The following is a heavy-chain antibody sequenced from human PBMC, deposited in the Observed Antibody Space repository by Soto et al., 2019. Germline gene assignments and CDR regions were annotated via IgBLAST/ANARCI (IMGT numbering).Heavy chain of an antibody. CDR1: GYRSTSYA. V-gene: IGHV1-18*01. Sequence: GGSGNVSCKACGYRSTSYALNSACQAPELRLEWMGWISAYNGNSNYAQKLQGRVTMTTDTSTSTAYMELRSLRSDDTAVYYCARVVAVAGTPYNWFDPWGQGTLVTVSS. D-gene: IGHD6-19*01. CDR2: ISAYNGNS. CDR3: ARVVAVAGTPYNWFDP. J-gene: IGHJ5*02.